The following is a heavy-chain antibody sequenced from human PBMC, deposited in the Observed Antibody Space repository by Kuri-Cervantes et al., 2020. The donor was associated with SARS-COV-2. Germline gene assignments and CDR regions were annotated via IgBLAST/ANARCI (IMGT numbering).Heavy chain of an antibody. D-gene: IGHD6-13*01. J-gene: IGHJ6*02. CDR3: AGDLGSSWHKGYYYGMDV. Sequence: ASVKVSCKASGYTFTGYYMHWVRQAPGQGLEWMGWINPNSGGTNYAQKFQGWVTMTRDTSISTVYMELSRLGSDDTAVYYCAGDLGSSWHKGYYYGMDVWGQGTTVTVSS. V-gene: IGHV1-2*04. CDR1: GYTFTGYY. CDR2: INPNSGGT.